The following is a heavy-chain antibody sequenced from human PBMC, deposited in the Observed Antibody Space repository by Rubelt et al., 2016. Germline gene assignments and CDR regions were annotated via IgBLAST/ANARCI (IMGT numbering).Heavy chain of an antibody. CDR3: ARRKVITMVRGAHYYYYYYMDV. J-gene: IGHJ6*03. CDR1: GGSISSYY. CDR2: IYYSGST. V-gene: IGHV4-59*08. D-gene: IGHD3-10*01. Sequence: GGSISSYYWSWIRQPPGKGLEWIGYIYYSGSTNYNPSLKSRVTISVDTSKNQFSLKLSSVTAADTAVYYCARRKVITMVRGAHYYYYYYMDVWGKGTTVTVSS.